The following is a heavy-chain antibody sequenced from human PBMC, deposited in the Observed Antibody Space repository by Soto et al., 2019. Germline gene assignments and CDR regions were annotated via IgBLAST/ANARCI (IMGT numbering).Heavy chain of an antibody. Sequence: GGSLRLSCAASGFTVSSNYMSWVRQAPGKGLEWVSVIYSGGDTYCADSVKGRFTISRDNSKNTLYLQMNSLRAEDTAVYYCARNYYDRGGRLAYCGQGTLVIGSS. CDR2: IYSGGDT. CDR3: ARNYYDRGGRLAY. D-gene: IGHD3-22*01. V-gene: IGHV3-53*01. J-gene: IGHJ4*01. CDR1: GFTVSSNY.